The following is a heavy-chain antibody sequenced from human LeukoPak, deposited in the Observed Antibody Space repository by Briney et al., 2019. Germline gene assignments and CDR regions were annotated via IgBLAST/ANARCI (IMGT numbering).Heavy chain of an antibody. J-gene: IGHJ5*02. Sequence: SETLSLTCAVYGGSFSGYYWSWIRQPPGKGLEWIGEINHSGSTNYNPSLKSRVTISVDTSKNQFSLKLGSVTAADTAVYYCARGIVVVPAATSNWFDPWGQGTLVTVSS. CDR2: INHSGST. D-gene: IGHD2-2*01. CDR3: ARGIVVVPAATSNWFDP. V-gene: IGHV4-34*01. CDR1: GGSFSGYY.